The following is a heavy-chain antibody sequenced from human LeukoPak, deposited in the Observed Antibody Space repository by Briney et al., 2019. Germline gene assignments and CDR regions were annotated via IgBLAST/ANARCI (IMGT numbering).Heavy chain of an antibody. CDR2: IYYSGNT. V-gene: IGHV4-39*01. D-gene: IGHD5-18*01. J-gene: IGHJ4*02. CDR1: GDSISTTAYY. Sequence: SETLSLTCSVSGDSISTTAYYWAWIRQPPGKGLEWIGNIYYSGNTFHSPSLRSRVTISVDTSKNQFSLKLTSVTAADTAVYYCSRLQYTYGSEFDHGGQGTLVTVSS. CDR3: SRLQYTYGSEFDH.